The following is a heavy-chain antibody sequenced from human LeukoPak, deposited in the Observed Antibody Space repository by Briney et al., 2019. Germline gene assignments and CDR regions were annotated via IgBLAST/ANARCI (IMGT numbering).Heavy chain of an antibody. CDR2: IYYSGST. D-gene: IGHD3-22*01. CDR1: GGSISSGDYY. J-gene: IGHJ4*02. Sequence: SETLSLTCTVSGGSISSGDYYWSWIRQPPGKGLGWIGSIYYSGSTYYNPSLKSRVTISVDTSKNQFSLKLSSVTAADTAVYYCARLAYYYDSSGLDYWGQGTLVTVSS. V-gene: IGHV4-39*01. CDR3: ARLAYYYDSSGLDY.